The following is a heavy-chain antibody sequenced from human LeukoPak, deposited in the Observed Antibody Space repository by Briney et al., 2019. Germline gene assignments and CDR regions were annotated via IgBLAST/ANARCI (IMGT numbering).Heavy chain of an antibody. Sequence: PGGSLRLSCAASGFTFSSYAMSWVRQAPGKGLEWVSVISGSGGSTYYADSVKGRFTISRDNSKITVYLQMNSLRAEDTAVYYCAKDQDGNTAMVVSYWGQGTLVTVSS. CDR3: AKDQDGNTAMVVSY. CDR1: GFTFSSYA. V-gene: IGHV3-23*01. CDR2: ISGSGGST. D-gene: IGHD5-18*01. J-gene: IGHJ4*02.